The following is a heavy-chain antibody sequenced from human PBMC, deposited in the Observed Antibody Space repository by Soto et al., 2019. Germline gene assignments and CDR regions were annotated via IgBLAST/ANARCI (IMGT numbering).Heavy chain of an antibody. CDR2: INPSGGST. V-gene: IGHV1-46*01. CDR1: GYTFTSYY. J-gene: IGHJ6*02. D-gene: IGHD3-10*01. Sequence: ASVKVSCKASGYTFTSYYMHWVRQAPGQGLEWMGIINPSGGSTSYAQKFQGRVTMTRDTSTSTVYMELSSLRSEDTAVYYCARVRISTVRGVIMSYYGMDVWGQGTTVTVSS. CDR3: ARVRISTVRGVIMSYYGMDV.